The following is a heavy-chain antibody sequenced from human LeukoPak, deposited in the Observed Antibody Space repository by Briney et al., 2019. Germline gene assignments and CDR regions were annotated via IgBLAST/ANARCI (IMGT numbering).Heavy chain of an antibody. D-gene: IGHD1-14*01. V-gene: IGHV3-48*01. CDR3: ARSGQFDY. J-gene: IGHJ4*02. Sequence: GGSLRLSCAASGFTFNNAWMSWVRQAPGKGLEWVSYISTSSSTIYYADSVKGRFTISRDNAKNSLYLQVNSLRAEDTAVYYCARSGQFDYWGQGTLVTVSS. CDR1: GFTFNNAW. CDR2: ISTSSSTI.